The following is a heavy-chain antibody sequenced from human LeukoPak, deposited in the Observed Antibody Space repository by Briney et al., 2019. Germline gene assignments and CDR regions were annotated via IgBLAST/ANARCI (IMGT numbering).Heavy chain of an antibody. D-gene: IGHD2/OR15-2a*01. CDR3: TRGRYQFLGPNDS. CDR2: ITPNSAK. Sequence: GGSLRLSCAASGFSLSDYGISWARQAPGKGLEWISYITPNSAKFYADSVRGRIAISRDNDKNSVYLQMNSLRDEDTAVYYCTRGRYQFLGPNDSWGQGSLVTVSS. J-gene: IGHJ4*02. V-gene: IGHV3-48*02. CDR1: GFSLSDYG.